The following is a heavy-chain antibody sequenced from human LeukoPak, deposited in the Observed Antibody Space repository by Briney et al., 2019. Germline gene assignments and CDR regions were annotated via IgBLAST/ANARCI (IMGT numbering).Heavy chain of an antibody. J-gene: IGHJ3*02. CDR1: GYTFTNYD. V-gene: IGHV1-2*02. CDR3: AREFMRVTAFDI. D-gene: IGHD2-21*02. Sequence: ASVKVSCKASGYTFTNYDVNWVRQAPGQGLEWTGWINPHSGGTNYGENFQGRVTLTRDTSISTAYMDLSSLISDDTAVYYCAREFMRVTAFDIWGQGTMVTVSS. CDR2: INPHSGGT.